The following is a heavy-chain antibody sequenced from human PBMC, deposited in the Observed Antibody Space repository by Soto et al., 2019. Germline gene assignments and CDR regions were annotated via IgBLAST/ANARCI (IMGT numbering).Heavy chain of an antibody. CDR3: ASSTVSPGAFDI. CDR1: GYTFTSYA. Sequence: ASVKVSCKASGYTFTSYAMHWVRQAPGQRLEWMGWINAGNGNTKYSQKLQGRVTMTTDTSTSTAYMELRSLRSDDTAVYYCASSTVSPGAFDIWGQGTMVTVSS. CDR2: INAGNGNT. V-gene: IGHV1-3*01. J-gene: IGHJ3*02. D-gene: IGHD4-17*01.